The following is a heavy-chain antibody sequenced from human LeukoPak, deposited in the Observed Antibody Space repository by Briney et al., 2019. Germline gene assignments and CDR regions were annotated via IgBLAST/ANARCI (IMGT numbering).Heavy chain of an antibody. Sequence: PGRSLRLSCTVSGFTFDDYAFHWVRQAPGKGLEWVSGITWNRDNIGYGDSVKGRFAISRDNAKNSLYLQMNSLRAEDTALYYCAKDSRRVAGTGDFDYWGQGTLVTVSS. D-gene: IGHD6-19*01. CDR2: ITWNRDNI. J-gene: IGHJ4*02. CDR3: AKDSRRVAGTGDFDY. V-gene: IGHV3-9*01. CDR1: GFTFDDYA.